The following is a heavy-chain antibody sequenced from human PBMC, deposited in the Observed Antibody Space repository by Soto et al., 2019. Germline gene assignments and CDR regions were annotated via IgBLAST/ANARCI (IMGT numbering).Heavy chain of an antibody. Sequence: QVQLRESGPGLVKPSQTLSLTCSVSGASLSSNGYYWSWVRQHPGKGLEWLGYVYHSGETYYNPSLKSRVSMSMDTSKSEFSLKLTSVTAADTAVYFCARMGDPRIFDYWGQGTLVTVSS. V-gene: IGHV4-31*03. CDR2: VYHSGET. CDR1: GASLSSNGYY. J-gene: IGHJ4*02. D-gene: IGHD3-16*01. CDR3: ARMGDPRIFDY.